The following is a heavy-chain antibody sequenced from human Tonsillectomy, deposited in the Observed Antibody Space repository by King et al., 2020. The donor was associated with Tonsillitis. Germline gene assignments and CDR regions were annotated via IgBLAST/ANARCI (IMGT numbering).Heavy chain of an antibody. V-gene: IGHV3-21*01. CDR1: GFTFSSYS. CDR2: ISSSSSYI. CDR3: AREVVSSSDYYYYYGMDV. J-gene: IGHJ6*02. Sequence: VQLVESGGGLVKPGGSLRLSCAASGFTFSSYSMNWVRQAPGKGLEWVSSISSSSSYIYYADSVKGRFTISRDNAKNSLYLQMNSLRAEDTAVYYCAREVVSSSDYYYYYGMDVWGQGTTVTVSS. D-gene: IGHD6-6*01.